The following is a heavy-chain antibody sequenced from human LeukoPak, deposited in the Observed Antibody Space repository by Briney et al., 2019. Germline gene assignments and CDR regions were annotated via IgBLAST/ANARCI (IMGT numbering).Heavy chain of an antibody. CDR2: IYYSGST. V-gene: IGHV4-31*03. J-gene: IGHJ4*02. CDR3: ARATNPRYSSSWSN. Sequence: PSETLSRTCTVSGGSISSGGYYWSWIRQHPGKGLEWIGYIYYSGSTYYNPSLKSRVTISVDTSKNQFSLKLSSVTAADTAVYYCARATNPRYSSSWSNWGQGTLVTVSS. CDR1: GGSISSGGYY. D-gene: IGHD6-13*01.